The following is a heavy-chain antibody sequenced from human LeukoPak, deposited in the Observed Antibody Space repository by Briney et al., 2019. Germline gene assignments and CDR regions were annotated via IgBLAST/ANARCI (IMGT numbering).Heavy chain of an antibody. J-gene: IGHJ4*02. CDR2: VSAHSGNT. V-gene: IGHV1-18*01. CDR3: ARDDHYSDSSGYYFDY. CDR1: GPTFTDYG. D-gene: IGHD3-22*01. Sequence: ASVKVSCMASGPTFTDYGFTWVRQAPGQGLEWMGWVSAHSGNTNYGPKFQGRVTMTTDTSTSTVYMELRSLKSDDTAVYYCARDDHYSDSSGYYFDYWGQGTLVTVSS.